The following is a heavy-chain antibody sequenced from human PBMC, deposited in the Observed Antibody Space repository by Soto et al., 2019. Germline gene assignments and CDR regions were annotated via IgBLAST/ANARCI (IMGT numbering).Heavy chain of an antibody. CDR1: GFTVSSNY. Sequence: EVQLVESGGGLVQPGGSLRLSCAASGFTVSSNYMSWVRQAPGKGLESVSFIYSGGTTYYADSVKGRFTISRDSSKNTVFLQMNSLRAEDTAVYYCARGRPGRGTACCRIEYWGQGILVIVSS. CDR3: ARGRPGRGTACCRIEY. J-gene: IGHJ4*02. V-gene: IGHV3-66*01. D-gene: IGHD2-21*02. CDR2: IYSGGTT.